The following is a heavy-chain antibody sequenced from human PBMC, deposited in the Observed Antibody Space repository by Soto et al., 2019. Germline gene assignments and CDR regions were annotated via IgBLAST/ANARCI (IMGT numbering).Heavy chain of an antibody. Sequence: GGPLTLPFVSSGFTFSSYLMSWVRKAPGEGLEWVSAISGSGGNTYYEDSVKGRFTISRDNSKNTLFLQMNSLRAEDTALYFCAKEMGDYYDSSGSWFDPWGQGTLVTVSS. CDR2: ISGSGGNT. J-gene: IGHJ5*02. V-gene: IGHV3-23*01. CDR1: GFTFSSYL. D-gene: IGHD3-22*01. CDR3: AKEMGDYYDSSGSWFDP.